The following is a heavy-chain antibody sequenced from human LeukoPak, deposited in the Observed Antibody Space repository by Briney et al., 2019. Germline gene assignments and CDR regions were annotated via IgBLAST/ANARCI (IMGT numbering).Heavy chain of an antibody. V-gene: IGHV3-23*01. Sequence: GGSLRLSCAAFGFTFTSCTMSWVRQAPGKGLEWVSDIRGSGGNTYYADSVKGRFTISRDNSKNTLYLQMSSLRAEDTAVYFCAKGGSYRVQPYFDYWGQGALVTVSS. CDR2: IRGSGGNT. J-gene: IGHJ4*02. D-gene: IGHD1-1*01. CDR3: AKGGSYRVQPYFDY. CDR1: GFTFTSCT.